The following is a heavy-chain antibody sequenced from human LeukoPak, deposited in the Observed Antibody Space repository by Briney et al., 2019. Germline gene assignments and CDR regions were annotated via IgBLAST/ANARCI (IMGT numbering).Heavy chain of an antibody. J-gene: IGHJ5*02. D-gene: IGHD3-3*01. CDR3: ARDPPLYYDFWSGALSGSWFDP. V-gene: IGHV4-39*07. Sequence: SETLSLTCTVSGGSISSSSYYWGWIRQPPGKGLEWIGSIYYSGSTYYNPSLKSRVTISVDTSKNQFSLKLSSVTAADTAVYYCARDPPLYYDFWSGALSGSWFDPWGQGTLVTVSS. CDR2: IYYSGST. CDR1: GGSISSSSYY.